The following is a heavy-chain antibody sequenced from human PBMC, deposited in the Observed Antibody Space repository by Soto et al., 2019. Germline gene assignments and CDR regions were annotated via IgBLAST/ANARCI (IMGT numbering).Heavy chain of an antibody. D-gene: IGHD3-16*01. CDR1: GGSISSSSYY. CDR3: ARVWQGQGRSYYGMDV. CDR2: IYYSGST. V-gene: IGHV4-39*01. Sequence: PSETLSLTCTVSGGSISSSSYYWGWIRQPPGKGLEWIGSIYYSGSTYYNPSLKSRVTISVDTSKNQFSLKLSSVTAADTAVYYCARVWQGQGRSYYGMDVWGQGTTVTVSS. J-gene: IGHJ6*02.